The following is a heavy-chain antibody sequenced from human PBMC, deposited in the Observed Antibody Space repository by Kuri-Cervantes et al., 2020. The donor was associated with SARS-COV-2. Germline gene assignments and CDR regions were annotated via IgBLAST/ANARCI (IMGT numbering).Heavy chain of an antibody. CDR2: MNPNSGNT. D-gene: IGHD6-13*01. V-gene: IGHV1-8*01. J-gene: IGHJ5*02. CDR1: GYTFTSYD. Sequence: ASVKVSCKASGYTFTSYDINWVRQATGQGLEWMGWMNPNSGNTGYAQKFQGRVTMTRNTSISTAYMELSSLRSEDTAVYYCARSVVAAASDWFDPWGQGTLVTVSS. CDR3: ARSVVAAASDWFDP.